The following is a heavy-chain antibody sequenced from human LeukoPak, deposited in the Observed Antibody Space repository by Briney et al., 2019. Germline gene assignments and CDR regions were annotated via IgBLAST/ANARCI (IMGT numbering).Heavy chain of an antibody. V-gene: IGHV3-23*01. CDR2: ISGSGGST. CDR1: GFTFSSYA. CDR3: ARGTITMVRVLYY. Sequence: GGSLRLSCAASGFTFSSYAMSWVRQAPGKGLEWVSAISGSGGSTYYADSVKGRFTISRDNSKNTLYLQMNRLRAEDTAVYYCARGTITMVRVLYYWGQGTLVTVSS. D-gene: IGHD3-10*01. J-gene: IGHJ4*02.